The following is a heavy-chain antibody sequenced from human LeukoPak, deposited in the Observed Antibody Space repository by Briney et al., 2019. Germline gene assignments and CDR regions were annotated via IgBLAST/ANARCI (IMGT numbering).Heavy chain of an antibody. CDR1: GFTFSDYY. V-gene: IGHV3-11*01. D-gene: IGHD3-3*01. CDR3: ARTPHYDFWSGFDY. CDR2: ISSSGNTI. Sequence: GGSLRLSCAASGFTFSDYYMSWLRQAPGRGLEWVSYISSSGNTIYHADSVKGRFTISRDNAKNSLYLQMNSLRGEDTAMYYCARTPHYDFWSGFDYWGQGTLVTVS. J-gene: IGHJ4*02.